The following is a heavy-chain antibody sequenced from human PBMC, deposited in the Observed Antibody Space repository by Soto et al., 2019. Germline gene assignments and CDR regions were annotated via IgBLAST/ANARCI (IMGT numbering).Heavy chain of an antibody. CDR2: INSDGSST. CDR3: ARDDPNWYLGDYYYYGMDV. CDR1: GFTFSSYW. D-gene: IGHD6-13*01. V-gene: IGHV3-74*01. Sequence: GGSLRLSCAASGFTFSSYWMHWVRQAPGKGLVWVSRINSDGSSTSYADSVKGRFTISRDNAKNTLYLQMNSLRAEDTAVYYCARDDPNWYLGDYYYYGMDVWGQGTTVTVSS. J-gene: IGHJ6*02.